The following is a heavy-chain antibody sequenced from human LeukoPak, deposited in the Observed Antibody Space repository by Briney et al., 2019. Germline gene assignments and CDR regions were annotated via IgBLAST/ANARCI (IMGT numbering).Heavy chain of an antibody. CDR1: GFSLSTSGVG. D-gene: IGHD3-22*01. CDR2: IYWNDDK. Sequence: SGPTLVKPTQTLTLTCTFSGFSLSTSGVGVGWIRQPPGKALEWLALIYWNDDKRYSPSLKSRLTITKDTSKNQVVLTMTNMDPVDTATYYCAHARLSGYHFPYKWYGMDVWGQGTTVTVSS. J-gene: IGHJ6*02. CDR3: AHARLSGYHFPYKWYGMDV. V-gene: IGHV2-5*01.